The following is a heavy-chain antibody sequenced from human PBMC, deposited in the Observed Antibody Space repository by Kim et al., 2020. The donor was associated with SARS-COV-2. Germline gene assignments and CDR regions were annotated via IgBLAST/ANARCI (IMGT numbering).Heavy chain of an antibody. J-gene: IGHJ5*02. CDR2: FDPEDGET. Sequence: ASVKVSCKFSGYTLTELSMHWVRQAPGKGLEWMGGFDPEDGETIYAQKFQGRVTMTEDTSTDTAYMELSSLRSEDTAVYYCATGTPYCSSTSCYTSWFDPWGQGTLVTVSS. CDR1: GYTLTELS. D-gene: IGHD2-2*02. CDR3: ATGTPYCSSTSCYTSWFDP. V-gene: IGHV1-24*01.